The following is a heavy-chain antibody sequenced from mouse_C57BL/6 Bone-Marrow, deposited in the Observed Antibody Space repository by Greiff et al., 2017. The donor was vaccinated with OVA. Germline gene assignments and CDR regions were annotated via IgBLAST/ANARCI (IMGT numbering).Heavy chain of an antibody. J-gene: IGHJ4*01. Sequence: VQLQQSGAELAKPGASVKLSCKASGYTFTSYWMHWVKQRPGQGLEWIGYINPSSGYTKYNQKFKDTATLTADKSSSTAYMQLSSLTYEDSAVYYCARWYYAMDYWGQGTSVTVSS. CDR1: GYTFTSYW. CDR2: INPSSGYT. V-gene: IGHV1-7*01. CDR3: ARWYYAMDY.